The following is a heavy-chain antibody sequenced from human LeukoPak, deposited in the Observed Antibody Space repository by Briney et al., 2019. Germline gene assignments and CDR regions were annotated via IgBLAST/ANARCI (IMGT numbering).Heavy chain of an antibody. CDR1: GGSFSGYY. CDR3: ATGRGYSYGNYYYYMDV. V-gene: IGHV4-34*01. D-gene: IGHD5-18*01. J-gene: IGHJ6*03. CDR2: INHSGST. Sequence: PSETLSLTCAVYGGSFSGYYWSWIRQPPGKGLECVGEINHSGSTNYNPSLKSRVTISVDTSKNQFSLKLSSVTAADTAVYYCATGRGYSYGNYYYYMDVWGKGTTVTVSS.